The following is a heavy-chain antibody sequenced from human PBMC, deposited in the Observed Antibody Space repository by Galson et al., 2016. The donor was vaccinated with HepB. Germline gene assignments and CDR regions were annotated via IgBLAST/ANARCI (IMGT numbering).Heavy chain of an antibody. V-gene: IGHV3-11*06. D-gene: IGHD6-19*01. CDR2: ISSSGSYT. CDR3: ARALSSGWYEALGY. CDR1: GFTFSDYY. J-gene: IGHJ4*02. Sequence: SLRLSCAASGFTFSDYYMSWIRQAPGKGLECVSYISSSGSYTNYADSVKGRFTVSRDNAENSLYLQMNSLRAEDTAVYYCARALSSGWYEALGYWGQGTLVTVSS.